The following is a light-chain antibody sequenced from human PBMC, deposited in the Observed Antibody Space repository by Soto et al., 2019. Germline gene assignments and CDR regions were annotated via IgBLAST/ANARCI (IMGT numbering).Light chain of an antibody. Sequence: DIQITQSPATLSASLVDIVTITCRASQSVSGWLAWYQQKPGEAPKLLIYDASALPRGVPSRFSGSGSGTKFTLTIASLQPDDFATYYCQQYETFSGTFGPGTKVDIK. CDR1: QSVSGW. V-gene: IGKV1-5*01. J-gene: IGKJ1*01. CDR2: DAS. CDR3: QQYETFSGT.